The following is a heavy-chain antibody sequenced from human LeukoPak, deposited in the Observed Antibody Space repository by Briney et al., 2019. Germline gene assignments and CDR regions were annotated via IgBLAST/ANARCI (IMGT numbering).Heavy chain of an antibody. CDR1: GGTFSSYA. CDR3: TRGEGIAAAEVWWFDP. J-gene: IGHJ5*02. CDR2: IIPIFGTA. V-gene: IGHV1-69*13. Sequence: SVNVSCKASGGTFSSYAISWVRQAPGQGLEWMGGIIPIFGTANYAQKFQGRVTITADESTSTAYMELSSLRSEDTAVYYCTRGEGIAAAEVWWFDPWGQGTLVTVSS. D-gene: IGHD6-13*01.